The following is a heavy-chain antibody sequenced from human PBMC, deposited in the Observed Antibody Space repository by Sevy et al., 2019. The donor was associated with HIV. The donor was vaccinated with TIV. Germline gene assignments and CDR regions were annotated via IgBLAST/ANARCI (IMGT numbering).Heavy chain of an antibody. CDR2: ISYDGSNK. V-gene: IGHV3-30*04. Sequence: GGSLRLPCVASGFTFNSYSMYWVRQAPGKGLEWVAAISYDGSNKYFADSVKGRFTISRDNSKNILYLQINSLRVQDTATYFCARDAAEGPYGSSWFSNWLDPWGQGTLVTVSS. D-gene: IGHD6-13*01. J-gene: IGHJ5*02. CDR1: GFTFNSYS. CDR3: ARDAAEGPYGSSWFSNWLDP.